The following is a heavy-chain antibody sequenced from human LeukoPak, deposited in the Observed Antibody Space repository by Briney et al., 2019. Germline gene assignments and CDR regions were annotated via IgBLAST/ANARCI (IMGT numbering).Heavy chain of an antibody. CDR2: IIPIFGTA. Sequence: SVKVSCKASGGTFSSYAISWVRQAPGQGLEWMGGIIPIFGTANYAQKFQGRVTITADESTSTAYMELSSLRSEDTAVYYCARAGYNQQMFDYWGQGTLVTVSS. V-gene: IGHV1-69*13. CDR3: ARAGYNQQMFDY. CDR1: GGTFSSYA. J-gene: IGHJ4*02. D-gene: IGHD5-24*01.